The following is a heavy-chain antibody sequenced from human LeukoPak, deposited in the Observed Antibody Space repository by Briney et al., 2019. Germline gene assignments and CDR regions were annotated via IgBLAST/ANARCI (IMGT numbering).Heavy chain of an antibody. CDR2: ISYDGSNK. Sequence: GGSLRLSCAASGFTFSSYAMQWVRQAPGKGLEGVAVISYDGSNKYYADSVKGRFTISRDNSKNTLYLQMNSLRAEDTAVYYCAKNYDFWSGYCDYWGQGTLVTVSS. D-gene: IGHD3-3*01. J-gene: IGHJ4*02. CDR3: AKNYDFWSGYCDY. CDR1: GFTFSSYA. V-gene: IGHV3-30-3*02.